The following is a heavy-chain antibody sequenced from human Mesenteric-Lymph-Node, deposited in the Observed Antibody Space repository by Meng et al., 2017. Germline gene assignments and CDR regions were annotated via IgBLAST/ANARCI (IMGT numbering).Heavy chain of an antibody. D-gene: IGHD6-19*01. J-gene: IGHJ3*02. CDR1: GFTFSSYE. CDR3: ARDPFGYSSGWYDAFDI. Sequence: GESLKISCVASGFTFSSYEMNWVRQAPGTGLEWISYISTNSETIDYADSVKGRFTISRDNAKNSLYLQMNSLRAEDTAVYYCARDPFGYSSGWYDAFDIWGQGTMVIVSS. V-gene: IGHV3-48*03. CDR2: ISTNSETI.